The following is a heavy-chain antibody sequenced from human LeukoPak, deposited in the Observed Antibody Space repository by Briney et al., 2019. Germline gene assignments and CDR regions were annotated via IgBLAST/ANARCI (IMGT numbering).Heavy chain of an antibody. V-gene: IGHV1-24*01. Sequence: GASVKVSCKVSGYTLTELSMHWVRQAPGKGLEWMGGFDPEDGETTYAQKFQGRVTMTEDTSTDTAYMELSSLRSEDTAVYYCATYKYYYDSSGYGYWGQGTLVTVSS. J-gene: IGHJ4*02. D-gene: IGHD3-22*01. CDR1: GYTLTELS. CDR3: ATYKYYYDSSGYGY. CDR2: FDPEDGET.